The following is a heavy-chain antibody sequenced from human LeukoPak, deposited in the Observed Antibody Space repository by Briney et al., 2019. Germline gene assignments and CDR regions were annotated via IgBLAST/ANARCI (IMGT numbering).Heavy chain of an antibody. Sequence: QPGRSLRLSCAASGFTFGSYAMHWVRQAPGKGLEWVAVISYDGSNKYYADSVKGRFTISRDNSKNTLYLQMNSLRAEDTAVYYCARSTMVRGVIFDYWGQGTLVTVSS. CDR1: GFTFGSYA. J-gene: IGHJ4*02. D-gene: IGHD3-10*01. CDR3: ARSTMVRGVIFDY. V-gene: IGHV3-30*04. CDR2: ISYDGSNK.